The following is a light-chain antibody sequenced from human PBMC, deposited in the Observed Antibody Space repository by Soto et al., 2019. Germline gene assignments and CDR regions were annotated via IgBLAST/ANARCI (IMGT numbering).Light chain of an antibody. CDR3: QRYYDSLWT. J-gene: IGKJ1*01. CDR1: QSVNSTS. CDR2: GAS. V-gene: IGKV3-20*01. Sequence: EIVLTQSPGTLSLSPGERATLSCRASQSVNSTSLAWYQQKPGQAPRLLIHGASSRATGISDRFSGSGSGTDFTLTISRLEPEDFAVYFCQRYYDSLWTFGQGTKVDIK.